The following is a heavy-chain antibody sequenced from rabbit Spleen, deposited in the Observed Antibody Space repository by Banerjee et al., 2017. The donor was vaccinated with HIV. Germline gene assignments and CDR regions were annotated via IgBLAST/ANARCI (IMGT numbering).Heavy chain of an antibody. CDR3: ARNYVNAFDP. V-gene: IGHV1S45*01. J-gene: IGHJ2*01. CDR2: INIVTGKS. Sequence: QEQVVESGGGLVQPEGSLTLTCTASGFSLSASDFIYWVRQAPGKGLEWIACINIVTGKSVYASWAKDRFIMSRTSSTTVTLQMTSLTAADTATYFCARNYVNAFDPWGQGTLVTVS. CDR1: GFSLSASDF. D-gene: IGHD1-1*01.